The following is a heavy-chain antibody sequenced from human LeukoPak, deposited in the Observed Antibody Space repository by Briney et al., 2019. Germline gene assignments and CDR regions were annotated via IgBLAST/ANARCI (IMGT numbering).Heavy chain of an antibody. Sequence: KPSETLSLTCAVYGGSFSGYYWSWIRQPPGKGLEWIGEINHSGSTNYNPSLKSRVTMSVDTSKNQFSLKLSSVTAADTAVYYCARAEQWLVYGFDYWGQGTLVTVSS. CDR3: ARAEQWLVYGFDY. J-gene: IGHJ4*02. CDR2: INHSGST. V-gene: IGHV4-34*01. CDR1: GGSFSGYY. D-gene: IGHD6-19*01.